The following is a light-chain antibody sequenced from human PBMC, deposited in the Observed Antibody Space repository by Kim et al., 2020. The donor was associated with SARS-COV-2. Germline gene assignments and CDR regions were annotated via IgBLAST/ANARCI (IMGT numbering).Light chain of an antibody. V-gene: IGKV1-39*01. CDR3: QQSSSTPLT. CDR1: QSISNY. CDR2: TAS. J-gene: IGKJ4*01. Sequence: ASVGDRVTITCRASQSISNYLNWYQQKPGKAPKVLIYTASSLQSGVPSRFSGSGSGTDFTLTISSLQPEDFATYYCQQSSSTPLTFGGGTKVDIK.